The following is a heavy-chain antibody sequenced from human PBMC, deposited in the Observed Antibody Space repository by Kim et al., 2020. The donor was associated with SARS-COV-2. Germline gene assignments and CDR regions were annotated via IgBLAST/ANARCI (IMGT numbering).Heavy chain of an antibody. CDR2: VKSKSDGETT. D-gene: IGHD2-15*01. Sequence: GGSLRLSCAASGFTFSNAWMSWVRQAPGKGLEWVGRVKSKSDGETTDYAAPVKGRFTISREDSKNTLYLQMNSLNTEDTAVYYCITDHISYTPRGYCSGDNCYRGYWAQGTLVTVSS. J-gene: IGHJ4*02. CDR3: ITDHISYTPRGYCSGDNCYRGY. V-gene: IGHV3-15*05. CDR1: GFTFSNAW.